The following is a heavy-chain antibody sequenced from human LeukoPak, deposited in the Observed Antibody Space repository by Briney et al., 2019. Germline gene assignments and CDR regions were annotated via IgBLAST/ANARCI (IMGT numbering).Heavy chain of an antibody. J-gene: IGHJ4*02. V-gene: IGHV3-21*01. D-gene: IGHD3-3*01. CDR1: GFTFSSYS. Sequence: GGSLRLSCAASGFTFSSYSMNWVRQAPGKGLEWVSSISSSSSYIYYADSVKGRFTISRDNAKNSLYLQMNSLRAEDTVVYYCARMEGDYFDYWGQGTLVTVSS. CDR2: ISSSSSYI. CDR3: ARMEGDYFDY.